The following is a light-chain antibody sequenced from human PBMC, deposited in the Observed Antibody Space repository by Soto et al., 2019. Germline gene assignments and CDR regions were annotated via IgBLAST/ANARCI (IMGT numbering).Light chain of an antibody. CDR2: KAS. Sequence: DIQMTQSPSTLYASVGDRVAITCRASQSIGSWVAWYQQKPGKAPKVLISKASTLESGVPARFSGSGSVTEFTLTISSLQPDDVATDYCQLYNSYLWRFGQGTKVEIK. CDR1: QSIGSW. CDR3: QLYNSYLWR. V-gene: IGKV1-5*03. J-gene: IGKJ1*01.